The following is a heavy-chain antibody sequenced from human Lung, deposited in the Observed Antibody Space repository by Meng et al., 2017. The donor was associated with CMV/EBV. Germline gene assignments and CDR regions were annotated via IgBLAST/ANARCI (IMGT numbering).Heavy chain of an antibody. CDR2: IYSGGRT. CDR1: GFTVNTNY. J-gene: IGHJ4*02. CDR3: AKYPQTYPYSSSS. V-gene: IGHV3-53*01. Sequence: GEXXTISCAASGFTVNTNYMSWVRQAPGKGLECVSVIYSGGRTYYADSVKGRFTISRDNSKNTLYLQMNSLRAEDTAMYYCAKYPQTYPYSSSSWGQGTXVTVSS. D-gene: IGHD6-13*01.